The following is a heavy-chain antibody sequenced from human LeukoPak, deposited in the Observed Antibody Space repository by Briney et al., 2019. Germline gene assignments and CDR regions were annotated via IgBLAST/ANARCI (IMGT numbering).Heavy chain of an antibody. CDR2: ISGSGGST. D-gene: IGHD3-3*01. CDR3: AKPTLEWLSKGHYMDV. J-gene: IGHJ6*03. CDR1: GFTFRNYA. V-gene: IGHV3-23*01. Sequence: PGGSLRLSCAASGFTFRNYAMTWVRQAPGKGLEWVSGISGSGGSTYHADSVKGRFTISRDNSNKTLYLQMNSLRDEDTAIYYCAKPTLEWLSKGHYMDVWGKGATVTVSS.